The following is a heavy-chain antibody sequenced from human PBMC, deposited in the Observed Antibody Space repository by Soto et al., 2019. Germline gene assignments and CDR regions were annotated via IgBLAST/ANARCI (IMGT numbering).Heavy chain of an antibody. Sequence: GGSLRLSCAASGFTFDDYTMHWVRQAPGKGLEWVSLISWDGGSTYYADSVKGRFTISRDNSKNSLYLQMNSLRTEDTALYYCAKDLASDCSGGSCYSGPDYWGQGTLVTVSS. J-gene: IGHJ4*02. CDR3: AKDLASDCSGGSCYSGPDY. CDR2: ISWDGGST. D-gene: IGHD2-15*01. CDR1: GFTFDDYT. V-gene: IGHV3-43*01.